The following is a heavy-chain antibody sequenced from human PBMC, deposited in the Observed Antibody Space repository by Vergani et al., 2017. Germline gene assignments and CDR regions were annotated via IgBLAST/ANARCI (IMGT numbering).Heavy chain of an antibody. CDR1: GYTFTSYA. D-gene: IGHD3-10*01. J-gene: IGHJ5*02. CDR2: INAGNGNT. Sequence: QVQLVQSGAEVKKPGASVKVSCKASGYTFTSYAMHWVRQAPGQRLEWMGWINAGNGNTKYSQKFQGRVTITRDTSASTAYMELSSLRSEDTAVYYCARVWFGGGRIEYWFDPWGQGTLVTVSS. V-gene: IGHV1-3*01. CDR3: ARVWFGGGRIEYWFDP.